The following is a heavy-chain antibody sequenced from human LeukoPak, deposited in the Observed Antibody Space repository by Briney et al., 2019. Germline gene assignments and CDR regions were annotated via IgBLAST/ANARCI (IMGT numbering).Heavy chain of an antibody. V-gene: IGHV4-39*01. CDR3: ARNPPNYYDSSGRMGAFDV. D-gene: IGHD3-22*01. J-gene: IGHJ3*01. CDR2: VHHSGIT. CDR1: GGFISSGGYY. Sequence: PSETLSLTCVVPGGFISSGGYYWGWIRHPPEKGLEWIGSVHHSGITYYNTSLKSRVTISVDKSKNQFSLELTSVTAADTAVYYCARNPPNYYDSSGRMGAFDVWGQGTMVTVSS.